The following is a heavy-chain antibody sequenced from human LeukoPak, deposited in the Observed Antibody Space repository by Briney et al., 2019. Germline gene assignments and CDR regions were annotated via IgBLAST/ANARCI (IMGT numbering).Heavy chain of an antibody. CDR2: IIPIFGTA. Sequence: ASVKVSCKASGGTFSSYAISWVRQAPGQGLEWMGGIIPIFGTANYAQKFQGRVTITADESTSTAYMELNSLRVEDTAVYYCARDGPAAGHAFDYWGQGTLVTVSS. J-gene: IGHJ4*02. V-gene: IGHV1-69*13. CDR1: GGTFSSYA. CDR3: ARDGPAAGHAFDY.